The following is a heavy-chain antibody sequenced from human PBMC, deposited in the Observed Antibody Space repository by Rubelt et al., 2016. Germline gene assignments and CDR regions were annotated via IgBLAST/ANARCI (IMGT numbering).Heavy chain of an antibody. V-gene: IGHV4-34*01. J-gene: IGHJ4*02. CDR3: ARGDILTKQDFFDL. Sequence: QVQLQQWGAGLLKPSETLSLTCAVYGGSFSGYYWTWIRQPPGKGLEWIGEIIHSGSTNYNPSLKTRVTISVDTSKNQFSRNLRSVTAADTAVYYCARGDILTKQDFFDLWGQGTLVTVSS. D-gene: IGHD3-9*01. CDR2: IIHSGST. CDR1: GGSFSGYY.